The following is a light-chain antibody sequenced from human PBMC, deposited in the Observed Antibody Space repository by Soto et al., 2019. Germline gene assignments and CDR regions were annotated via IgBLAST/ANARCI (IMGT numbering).Light chain of an antibody. CDR3: QQYYSTRT. CDR2: WAS. CDR1: ESVLYSSKNKNY. J-gene: IGKJ1*01. V-gene: IGKV4-1*01. Sequence: DIVMTQSPDSLAVSLGERATINCKSSESVLYSSKNKNYLAWYQQKPGQPPKLLIYWASTRESGVPDRFSGSGSGTDFTLPISSLQAEDVAVYYCQQYYSTRTFGQGTKVEIK.